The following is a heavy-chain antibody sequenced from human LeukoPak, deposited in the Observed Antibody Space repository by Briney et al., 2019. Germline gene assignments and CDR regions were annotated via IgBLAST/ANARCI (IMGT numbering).Heavy chain of an antibody. D-gene: IGHD6-6*01. CDR2: IHPGDSDT. CDR1: QYTFTSTW. V-gene: IGHV5-51*01. J-gene: IGHJ5*02. CDR3: ARRSIAARPGYNWFDP. Sequence: GESLRISCKDSQYTFTSTWIAWVRQMPGKGLEWMGIIHPGDSDTRYSPSFEGHVTISADKSTGTAFLQWSSLKASDTAMYYCARRSIAARPGYNWFDPWGQGTLVTVSS.